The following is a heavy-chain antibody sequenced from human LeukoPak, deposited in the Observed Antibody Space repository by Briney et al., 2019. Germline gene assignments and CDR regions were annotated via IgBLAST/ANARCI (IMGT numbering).Heavy chain of an antibody. CDR1: GYTFTGYY. J-gene: IGHJ4*02. D-gene: IGHD5-24*01. V-gene: IGHV1-2*02. CDR3: ARVRDGNTVDFDY. Sequence: ASVEVSCKASGYTFTGYYIHWVRQAPGQGPEWMGYINPNTGGTKYAQKFQDRVTMTRDTSISTAYMELSRLRSDDTAVYYCARVRDGNTVDFDYWGQGTLVTVSS. CDR2: INPNTGGT.